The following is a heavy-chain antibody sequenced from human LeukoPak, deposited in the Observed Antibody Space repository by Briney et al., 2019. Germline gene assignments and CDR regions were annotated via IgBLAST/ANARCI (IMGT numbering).Heavy chain of an antibody. Sequence: PGGSLRLSCAASGFTFDDYAMHWVRQAPGKGLEWVSGISWNSGSIGYADSVKGRFTISRDNAKNSLYLQMNSLRAEDTALYYCAKDISSSGWYRGLDYWGQGTLVTVSS. J-gene: IGHJ4*02. CDR1: GFTFDDYA. V-gene: IGHV3-9*01. CDR2: ISWNSGSI. D-gene: IGHD6-19*01. CDR3: AKDISSSGWYRGLDY.